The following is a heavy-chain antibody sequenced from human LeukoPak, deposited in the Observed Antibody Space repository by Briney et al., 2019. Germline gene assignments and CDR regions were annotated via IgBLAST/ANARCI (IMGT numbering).Heavy chain of an antibody. CDR3: ARDVGARLPGF. V-gene: IGHV4-34*01. D-gene: IGHD6-6*01. Sequence: SETLSLTCAVYGGCFSGYYWSWIRQPPGKGLEWIGEINHSGSSNYNPSLKSRVTISVDKSKNQFSLKLSSVTAADTAVYYCARDVGARLPGFWGQGTLVTVSS. CDR1: GGCFSGYY. J-gene: IGHJ4*02. CDR2: INHSGSS.